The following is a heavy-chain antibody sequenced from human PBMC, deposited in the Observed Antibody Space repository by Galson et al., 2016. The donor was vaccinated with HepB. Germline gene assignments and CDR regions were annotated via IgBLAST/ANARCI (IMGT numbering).Heavy chain of an antibody. CDR1: GYSFTRYY. V-gene: IGHV5-51*01. CDR2: IYPSDSDT. CDR3: ARRRDILTGNHSYYYVMDV. D-gene: IGHD3-9*01. J-gene: IGHJ6*02. Sequence: QSGAEVKKPGESLKISCKGSGYSFTRYYIAWVRQMPGKGLEWMGIIYPSDSDTRYSPSFQGQVTISADKSINTAYLQWSSLKASDTAMYYCARRRDILTGNHSYYYVMDVWGQGTTVTVSS.